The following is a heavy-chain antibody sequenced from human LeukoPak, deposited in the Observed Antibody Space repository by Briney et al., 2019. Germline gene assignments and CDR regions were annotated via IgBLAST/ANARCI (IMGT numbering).Heavy chain of an antibody. CDR2: MYSSGKS. J-gene: IGHJ4*02. V-gene: IGHV4-59*08. CDR1: GGSIHNNY. D-gene: IGHD1-26*01. Sequence: SETLSLTCTVSGGSIHNNYWSWIRQPPGKGLEWIGSMYSSGKSDYSPSLKNRVTMSIDTSKNQFSLKLTSVTAADTAVYFCARHVPWELPPGAYDYWGQGSLVTVSS. CDR3: ARHVPWELPPGAYDY.